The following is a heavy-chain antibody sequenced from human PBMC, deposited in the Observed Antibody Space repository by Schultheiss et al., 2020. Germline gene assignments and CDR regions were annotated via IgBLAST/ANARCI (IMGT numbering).Heavy chain of an antibody. D-gene: IGHD5-18*01. V-gene: IGHV4-59*01. CDR1: GGSISSYY. J-gene: IGHJ6*03. Sequence: SQTLSLTCTVSGGSISSYYWSWIRQPPGKGLEWIGYIYYSGSTNYNPSLKSRVTISVDTSKNQFSLKLSSVTAADTAVYYCARGRYSYGYIGIYYYYYMDVWGKGTTVT. CDR2: IYYSGST. CDR3: ARGRYSYGYIGIYYYYYMDV.